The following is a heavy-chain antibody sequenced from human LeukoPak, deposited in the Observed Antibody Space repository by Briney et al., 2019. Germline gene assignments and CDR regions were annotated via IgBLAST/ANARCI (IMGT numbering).Heavy chain of an antibody. CDR2: ISSSSSYI. Sequence: GGSLRLSCAASGFTFSSYSMNWVRQAPGKGLEWVSSISSSSSYIYYADSVKGRFTISRDNAKNSLYLQMNSLRAEDTAVYYCAKDIAVAGTLSDYWGQGTLVTVSS. D-gene: IGHD6-19*01. J-gene: IGHJ4*02. CDR3: AKDIAVAGTLSDY. V-gene: IGHV3-21*01. CDR1: GFTFSSYS.